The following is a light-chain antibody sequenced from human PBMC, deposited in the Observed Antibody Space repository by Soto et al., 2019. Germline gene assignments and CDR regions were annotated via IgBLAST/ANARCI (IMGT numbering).Light chain of an antibody. CDR3: QQCNNWPRT. J-gene: IGKJ1*01. CDR1: QSVSSN. V-gene: IGKV3-15*01. CDR2: SAS. Sequence: EIVMTQSPATLSVSPGERATLSCRASQSVSSNLAWYQQKPGQAPRLLIYSASTRATGIPVRFSGSGSGTEFTLTISSLQSEDFAVYYCQQCNNWPRTFGQGTKVEVK.